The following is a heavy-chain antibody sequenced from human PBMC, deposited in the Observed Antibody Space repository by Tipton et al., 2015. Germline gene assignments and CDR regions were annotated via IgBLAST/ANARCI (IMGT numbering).Heavy chain of an antibody. J-gene: IGHJ6*02. CDR3: ARDLEHGMDV. D-gene: IGHD5-24*01. CDR1: SGSISRSY. CDR2: IFYDGST. Sequence: LRLSCTVSSGSISRSYWSWIRQPPGKGLEWIGYIFYDGSTNYNPSLKSRLTISVDTSKNQFFLTLNSVAAADTAVYYCARDLEHGMDVWGHGTTVTVSS. V-gene: IGHV4-59*01.